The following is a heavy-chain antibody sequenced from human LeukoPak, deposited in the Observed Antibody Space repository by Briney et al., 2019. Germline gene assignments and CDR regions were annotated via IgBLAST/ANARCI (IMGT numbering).Heavy chain of an antibody. V-gene: IGHV4-34*01. CDR1: GESFSAYF. D-gene: IGHD2-15*01. CDR2: IDHRGVS. Sequence: SETLSLTCAVSGESFSAYFWSWIRQVPGKRLEWIGGIDHRGVSTYNPSLKSRATMLVDTSNNHFSLSLTSVTAADTATYYCASRSLTLAAARCFDDWGQGTVVTVSS. J-gene: IGHJ4*03. CDR3: ASRSLTLAAARCFDD.